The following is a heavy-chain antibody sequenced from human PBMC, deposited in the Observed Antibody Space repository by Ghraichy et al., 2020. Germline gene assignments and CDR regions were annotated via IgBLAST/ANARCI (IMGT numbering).Heavy chain of an antibody. D-gene: IGHD3-22*01. V-gene: IGHV1-18*01. CDR2: ISAYSGDT. J-gene: IGHJ3*02. CDR1: GYTFTGYA. CDR3: CTSSGQGAFDI. Sequence: ASVKVSCKASGYTFTGYAISWVRQAPGQGLEWMSSISAYSGDTNYAQNAQDRVTVTTDTSTSTAYMELRSLRSDDTAVYYCCTSSGQGAFDIWGQGTMVTVSS.